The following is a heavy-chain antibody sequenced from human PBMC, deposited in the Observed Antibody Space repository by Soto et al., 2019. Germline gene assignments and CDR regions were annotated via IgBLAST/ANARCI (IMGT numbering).Heavy chain of an antibody. CDR3: ARGSWMDETDALTGDWNDYSMDV. CDR2: INPKSGGI. V-gene: IGHV1-2*04. CDR1: GYTFKGWY. Sequence: ASVKVSWKASGYTFKGWYMHWVRQAPGQGLEWMGWINPKSGGIKYERKFQGSVSMTRDTATNTAYMELSSLSSNDTAVYYCARGSWMDETDALTGDWNDYSMDVWGQGTTVTVSS. J-gene: IGHJ6*02. D-gene: IGHD1-1*01.